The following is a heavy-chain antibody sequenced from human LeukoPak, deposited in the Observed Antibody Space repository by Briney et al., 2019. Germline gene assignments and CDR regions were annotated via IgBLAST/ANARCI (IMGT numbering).Heavy chain of an antibody. Sequence: SETLSLTCTVSGVSISSYYWSWIRQPAGQGLEWIGRIYSSGSTNYNPSLKSRVTMSVDTSKNQFSLKLSSVTAADTAVYYCARRPDYYGMDVWGQGTTVTVSS. CDR3: ARRPDYYGMDV. V-gene: IGHV4-4*07. CDR2: IYSSGST. J-gene: IGHJ6*02. CDR1: GVSISSYY.